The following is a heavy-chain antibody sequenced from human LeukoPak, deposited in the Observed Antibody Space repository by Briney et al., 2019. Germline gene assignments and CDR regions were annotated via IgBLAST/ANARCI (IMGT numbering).Heavy chain of an antibody. D-gene: IGHD5-12*01. CDR3: ARLVADPFDY. V-gene: IGHV3-21*06. CDR1: GFTFSSYS. J-gene: IGHJ4*02. CDR2: ISTSSSYI. Sequence: PGGSLRLSCAASGFTFSSYSMNWVRQAPGKGMEWVSFISTSSSYIHNADSVKGRFTISRDNAKNTLYLQMNNVRADDTAIYYCARLVADPFDYWGQGTLVTVSS.